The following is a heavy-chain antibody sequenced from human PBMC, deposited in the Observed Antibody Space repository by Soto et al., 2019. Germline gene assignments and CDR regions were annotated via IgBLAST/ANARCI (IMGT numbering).Heavy chain of an antibody. J-gene: IGHJ6*03. CDR2: MNPNSGNT. V-gene: IGHV1-8*01. CDR1: GYTFTSYD. Sequence: ASVKVSCKASGYTFTSYDINWVRQATGQGLEWMGWMNPNSGNTGYAQKFQGRVTMTRNTSISTAYMELSSLRSEDTAVYYCARNIVVVPAANKGTFYYYYYMDVWGKGTTVTVSS. CDR3: ARNIVVVPAANKGTFYYYYYMDV. D-gene: IGHD2-2*01.